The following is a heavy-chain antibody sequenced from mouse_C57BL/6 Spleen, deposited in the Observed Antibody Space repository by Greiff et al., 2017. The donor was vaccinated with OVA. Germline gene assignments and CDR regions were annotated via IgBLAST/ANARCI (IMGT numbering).Heavy chain of an antibody. CDR2: ISYDGSN. Sequence: ESGPGLVKPSQSLSLTCSVTGYSITSGYYWNWIRQFPGNKLEWMGYISYDGSNNYNPSLKNRISITRDTSKNQFFLKLNSVTTEDTATYYWAREVFTTVVATDYFDYWGQGTTLTVSS. CDR3: AREVFTTVVATDYFDY. J-gene: IGHJ2*01. CDR1: GYSITSGYY. D-gene: IGHD1-1*01. V-gene: IGHV3-6*01.